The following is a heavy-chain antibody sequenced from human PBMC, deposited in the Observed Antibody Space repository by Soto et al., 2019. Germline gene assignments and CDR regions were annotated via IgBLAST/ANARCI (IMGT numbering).Heavy chain of an antibody. Sequence: QVQLQESGPGLVKPSQTLSLTCTVSGGSISSGGYYWSWIRQHPGKGLEWIGYIYYSGSTYYNPTLRRRVTLSVDTSKDQFSLKLSSVTAADTAVYYCARVFGFGGMDVWGQGTTVTVSS. CDR2: IYYSGST. J-gene: IGHJ6*02. V-gene: IGHV4-31*03. CDR1: GGSISSGGYY. CDR3: ARVFGFGGMDV. D-gene: IGHD3-10*01.